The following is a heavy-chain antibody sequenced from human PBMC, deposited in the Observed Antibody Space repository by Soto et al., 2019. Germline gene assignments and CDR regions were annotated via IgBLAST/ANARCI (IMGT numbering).Heavy chain of an antibody. CDR3: ARDERRTCTSSTCYYFDY. J-gene: IGHJ4*02. V-gene: IGHV1-18*04. CDR2: TSADNGDT. Sequence: QVQLVQSGAEVKEPGASVKVSCKASGYSFTRYGFSWVRQAPGQGLEWMAWTSADNGDTNYAPKLQGRVNLTTDTSTGTAYMELRSLRSDDTAVYYCARDERRTCTSSTCYYFDYWGQGTLVSVSS. D-gene: IGHD2-2*01. CDR1: GYSFTRYG.